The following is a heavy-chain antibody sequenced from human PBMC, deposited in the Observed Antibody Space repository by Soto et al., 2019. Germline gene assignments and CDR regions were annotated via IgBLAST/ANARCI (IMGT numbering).Heavy chain of an antibody. Sequence: WETLSLTCTVSGGSIIDYYWGWIRQPAGKGLEWIGRIYTSGSTDYNPSLKSRVTISIDTSMNQFYLKVTSMTAADTAVYYCARERREEIHDGYDLDCWGQGTLVTVSS. D-gene: IGHD5-12*01. V-gene: IGHV4-4*07. CDR3: ARERREEIHDGYDLDC. CDR1: GGSIIDYY. CDR2: IYTSGST. J-gene: IGHJ4*02.